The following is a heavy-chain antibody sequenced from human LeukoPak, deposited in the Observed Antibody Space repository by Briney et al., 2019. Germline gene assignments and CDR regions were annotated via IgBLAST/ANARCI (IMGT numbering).Heavy chain of an antibody. CDR3: ARGHYHALDY. CDR1: GDSVSSNSAA. D-gene: IGHD3-10*01. Sequence: SQTLSLTCGISGDSVSSNSAAWNWIRQSPSRGLEWLGRIFFRSKWYNDYAVSVQGRISINPDTSKNQFSLQLNSVTPEDTAIYYCARGHYHALDYWRQGTLVTV. J-gene: IGHJ4*02. V-gene: IGHV6-1*01. CDR2: IFFRSKWYN.